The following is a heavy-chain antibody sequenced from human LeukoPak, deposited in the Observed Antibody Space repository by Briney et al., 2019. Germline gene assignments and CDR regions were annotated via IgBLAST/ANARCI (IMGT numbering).Heavy chain of an antibody. CDR1: GESFSSYY. CDR2: IYYSGST. J-gene: IGHJ4*02. Sequence: SETLSLTCAVYGESFSSYYWSWIRQPPGKGLEWIGYIYYSGSTNYNPSLKSRVTISVDTSKNQFSLKLSSVTAADTAVYYCARGLRYFDWSYTYWGQGTLVTVSS. D-gene: IGHD3-9*01. V-gene: IGHV4-59*01. CDR3: ARGLRYFDWSYTY.